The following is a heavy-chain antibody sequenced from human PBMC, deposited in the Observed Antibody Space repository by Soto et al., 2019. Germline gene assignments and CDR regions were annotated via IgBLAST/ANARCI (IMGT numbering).Heavy chain of an antibody. CDR2: IIPIFGTA. CDR3: ALHHGSGSNYYYYGMDV. CDR1: GGTFSSYA. J-gene: IGHJ6*02. Sequence: QVQLVQSGAEVKKPGSSVKVSCKASGGTFSSYAISWVRQAPGQGLEWMGGIIPIFGTANYAQKFQGRVTITAEQSTSTAYMELSSLRSEDTAVYYCALHHGSGSNYYYYGMDVWGQGTTVTVSS. V-gene: IGHV1-69*12. D-gene: IGHD3-10*01.